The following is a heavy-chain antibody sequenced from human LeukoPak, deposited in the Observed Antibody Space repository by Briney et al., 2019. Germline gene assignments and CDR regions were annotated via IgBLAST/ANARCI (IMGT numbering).Heavy chain of an antibody. CDR2: MNPDSGVT. J-gene: IGHJ4*02. Sequence: ASVEVSCKTSGYIFTGHYMHWVRQAPGQGPEWMGWMNPDSGVTNYAQNFQGRVTMTRDTSTITAYMELSGLTSEDTAVYYCARGLLRELLGLDYWGQGTLVTVSS. CDR3: ARGLLRELLGLDY. V-gene: IGHV1-2*02. CDR1: GYIFTGHY. D-gene: IGHD3-10*01.